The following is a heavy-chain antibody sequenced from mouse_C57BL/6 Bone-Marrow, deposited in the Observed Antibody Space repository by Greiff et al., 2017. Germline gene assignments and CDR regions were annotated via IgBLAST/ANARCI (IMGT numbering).Heavy chain of an antibody. J-gene: IGHJ3*01. V-gene: IGHV1-67*01. Sequence: VQLQQSGPELVRPGVSVKISCKGSGYTFTDYAMHWVKQSHAKSLEWIGVISTYYGEASYNQKFKDKAIMTVDKSSSTFYMECARLTSEDSAVYSCARLGGFCYWGQGTRVTVSA. CDR2: ISTYYGEA. D-gene: IGHD4-1*01. CDR1: GYTFTDYA. CDR3: ARLGGFCY.